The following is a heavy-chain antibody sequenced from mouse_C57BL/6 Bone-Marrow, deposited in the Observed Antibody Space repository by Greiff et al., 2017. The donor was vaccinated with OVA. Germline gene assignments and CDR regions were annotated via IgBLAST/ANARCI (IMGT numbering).Heavy chain of an antibody. CDR3: TPVIYYDYDGFAY. J-gene: IGHJ3*01. D-gene: IGHD2-4*01. CDR1: GFNIKDDY. V-gene: IGHV14-4*01. CDR2: IDPENGDT. Sequence: DVKLVESGAELVRPGASVKLSCTASGFNIKDDYMHWVKQRPEQGLEWIGWIDPENGDTEYASKFQGKATITADTSSNTAYLQLSSLTSEDTAVYYCTPVIYYDYDGFAYWGQGTLVTVSA.